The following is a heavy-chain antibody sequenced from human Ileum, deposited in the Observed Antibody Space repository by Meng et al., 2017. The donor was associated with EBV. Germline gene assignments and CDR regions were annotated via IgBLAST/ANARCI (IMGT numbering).Heavy chain of an antibody. D-gene: IGHD3-10*01. V-gene: IGHV4-4*02. CDR1: GGSISSSNW. Sequence: QLPLQESGPGLVKPSGTLSLTCAVSGGSISSSNWWNWVRQPPGKGLEWIGEIYYSGSTIYNPSLKSRVTISVDKSKNLFSLKLSSVTAADTAVYYCARGYGSGRDYFDYWGQGTLVTVSS. J-gene: IGHJ4*02. CDR3: ARGYGSGRDYFDY. CDR2: IYYSGST.